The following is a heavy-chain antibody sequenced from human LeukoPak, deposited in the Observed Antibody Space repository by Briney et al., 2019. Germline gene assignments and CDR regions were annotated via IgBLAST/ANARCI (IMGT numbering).Heavy chain of an antibody. CDR3: AKPTSGSYSLNAFDI. CDR1: GFTFSSYA. Sequence: GGSLRPSCEASGFTFSSYAMSWVRQAPGKGLEWVSAISGSADSTYSADSVKGRFTISRDNSKNTLYLQMNSLRAEDTALYYCAKPTSGSYSLNAFDIWGQGTMVTVSS. J-gene: IGHJ3*02. CDR2: ISGSADST. V-gene: IGHV3-23*01. D-gene: IGHD1-26*01.